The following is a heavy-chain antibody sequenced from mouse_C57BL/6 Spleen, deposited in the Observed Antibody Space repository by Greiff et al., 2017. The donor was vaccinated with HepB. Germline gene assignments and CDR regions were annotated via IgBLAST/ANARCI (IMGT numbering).Heavy chain of an antibody. J-gene: IGHJ2*01. CDR2: ISSGGSYT. Sequence: EVHLVESGGDLVKPGGSLKLSCAASGFTFSSYGMSWVRQTPDKRLEWVATISSGGSYTYYPDSVKGRFTISRDNAKNTLYLQMSSLKSEDTAMYYCARGGDGGDFDYWGQGTTLTVSS. CDR3: ARGGDGGDFDY. CDR1: GFTFSSYG. V-gene: IGHV5-6*01.